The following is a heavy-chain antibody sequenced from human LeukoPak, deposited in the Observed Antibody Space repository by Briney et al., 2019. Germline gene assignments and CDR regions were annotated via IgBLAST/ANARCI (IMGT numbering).Heavy chain of an antibody. V-gene: IGHV3-53*01. J-gene: IGHJ4*02. CDR2: IYSDGRT. D-gene: IGHD2-21*01. CDR3: ARDGIPAI. CDR1: GFSVSDYY. Sequence: GGSLRLSCAASGFSVSDYYMNWVRQAPGKGLEWVSFIYSDGRTYYADSVKGRFTISRDNSRNTLYLQMNSLRVEDTAVYYCARDGIPAIWGQGTLVTVSS.